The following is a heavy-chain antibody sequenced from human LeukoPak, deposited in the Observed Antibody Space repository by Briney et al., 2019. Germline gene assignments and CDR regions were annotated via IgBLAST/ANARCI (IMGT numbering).Heavy chain of an antibody. CDR2: IYPGDSDT. CDR3: ARAYSNYTPFSYYMDV. V-gene: IGHV5-51*01. J-gene: IGHJ6*03. Sequence: PGESLKISCKGSGYSFTSYWIGWVRQMPGKGLEWMGIIYPGDSDTRYSPSFEGQVTISADKSIRAAYLQWSSLKASDTAMYYCARAYSNYTPFSYYMDVWGKGTTVTVSS. CDR1: GYSFTSYW. D-gene: IGHD4-11*01.